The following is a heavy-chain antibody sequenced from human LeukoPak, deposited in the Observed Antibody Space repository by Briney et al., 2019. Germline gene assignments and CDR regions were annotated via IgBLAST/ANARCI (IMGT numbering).Heavy chain of an antibody. D-gene: IGHD1-26*01. CDR2: IYTSGST. V-gene: IGHV4-61*02. Sequence: SETLSLTCTVSGGSISSGSYYWSWIRQAAGKGLEWIGRIYTSGSTKYNPSLKSRVTMSVDTSKNQFSLKLSSVTAADTAVYYCARDPLSGSWYFDLWGRGTLVTVSS. CDR3: ARDPLSGSWYFDL. J-gene: IGHJ2*01. CDR1: GGSISSGSYY.